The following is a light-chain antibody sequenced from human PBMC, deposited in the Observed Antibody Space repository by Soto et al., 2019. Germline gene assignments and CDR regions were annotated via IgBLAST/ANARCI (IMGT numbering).Light chain of an antibody. V-gene: IGKV3-20*01. CDR1: QSVSSSY. CDR2: GAS. CDR3: QQYGSSLPWT. Sequence: EIVLTQSPGTRSLSPGERATLSCRASQSVSSSYLAWYQQKPGQAPRLLIYGASSRATGIPDRFSGSGSGTDFTLTISRLEPEDFAVYYCQQYGSSLPWTFGQGTKVDI. J-gene: IGKJ1*01.